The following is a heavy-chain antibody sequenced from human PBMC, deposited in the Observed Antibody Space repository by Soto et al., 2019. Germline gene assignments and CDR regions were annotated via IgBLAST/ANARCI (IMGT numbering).Heavy chain of an antibody. J-gene: IGHJ6*02. Sequence: GGSLRLSCAASGFTFSSYGMHWVRQAPGKGLEWVAVISYDGSNKYYADSVKGRFTISRDNSKNTLYLQMNSLRAEDTAVYYCAKDLYYYDSSGQLYYYYGMDVWGQGTTVTVSS. CDR3: AKDLYYYDSSGQLYYYYGMDV. V-gene: IGHV3-30*18. D-gene: IGHD3-22*01. CDR2: ISYDGSNK. CDR1: GFTFSSYG.